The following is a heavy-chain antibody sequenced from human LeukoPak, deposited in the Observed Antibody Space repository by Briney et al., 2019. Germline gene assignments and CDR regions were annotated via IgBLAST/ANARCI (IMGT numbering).Heavy chain of an antibody. CDR3: ARDLEPGEFDY. Sequence: GRSLRLSCAASGFTFSSYGMHWVRQAPGKGLEWVAVISYDGSNKYYADSVKGRFTISRDNSKNTLYLQMNSLRAEDTAVYYCARDLEPGEFDYWGQGTLVTVSS. CDR1: GFTFSSYG. V-gene: IGHV3-30*03. CDR2: ISYDGSNK. J-gene: IGHJ4*02. D-gene: IGHD1-1*01.